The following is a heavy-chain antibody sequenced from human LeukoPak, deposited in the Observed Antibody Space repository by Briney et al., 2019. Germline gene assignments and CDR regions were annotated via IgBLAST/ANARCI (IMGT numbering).Heavy chain of an antibody. V-gene: IGHV4-4*07. J-gene: IGHJ4*02. D-gene: IGHD2-2*01. CDR3: ARDSMYCSSSSCFSRGDY. Sequence: PSETLSLTCTVSGGSISSYYWSWIRQPAGKGLEWIGRIYNSGNTNYNPSLKSRVAMSVDTSKNQISLKLSSVTAADTAAYYCARDSMYCSSSSCFSRGDYWGQGTLVTVSS. CDR1: GGSISSYY. CDR2: IYNSGNT.